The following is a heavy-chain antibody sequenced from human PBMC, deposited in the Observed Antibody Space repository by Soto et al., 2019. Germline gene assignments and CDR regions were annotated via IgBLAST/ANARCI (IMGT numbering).Heavy chain of an antibody. Sequence: PGESLKLSCKGSGYSFTRYWIGWVRQMPGKGLEWMGIIYPGDSDTRYSPSFQGQVTISADKSISTAYLQWSSLKASDTAMYYCARIPILKYYDILTGLYFDYWGQGTLVTVSS. J-gene: IGHJ4*02. CDR2: IYPGDSDT. CDR3: ARIPILKYYDILTGLYFDY. D-gene: IGHD3-9*01. V-gene: IGHV5-51*01. CDR1: GYSFTRYW.